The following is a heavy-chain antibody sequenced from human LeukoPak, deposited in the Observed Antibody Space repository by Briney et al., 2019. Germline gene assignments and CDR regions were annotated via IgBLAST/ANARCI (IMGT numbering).Heavy chain of an antibody. CDR3: ARYYYGSGSSYRTRTYYFDY. V-gene: IGHV4-4*07. Sequence: SETLSLTCTVSGGSIGSYYWSWIRQPAGKGLEWIGRIYTSGSTNYNPSLKSRVTISVDTSKNQFSLKLSSVTAADTAVYYCARYYYGSGSSYRTRTYYFDYWGQGTLVTVSS. D-gene: IGHD3-10*01. CDR2: IYTSGST. CDR1: GGSIGSYY. J-gene: IGHJ4*02.